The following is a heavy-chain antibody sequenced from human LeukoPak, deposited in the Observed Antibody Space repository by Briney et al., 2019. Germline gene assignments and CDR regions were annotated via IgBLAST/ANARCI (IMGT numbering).Heavy chain of an antibody. CDR2: ISGSGGST. Sequence: GGSLRLSCAASGFTFSSYAMSWVRQAPGKGLEWVSAISGSGGSTYYADSVKARFTISRDNSKNTLYLQMNSLRAEDTAVYYCAKDRAGIAAAGRPYFDYWGQGTLVTVSS. CDR3: AKDRAGIAAAGRPYFDY. D-gene: IGHD6-13*01. J-gene: IGHJ4*02. CDR1: GFTFSSYA. V-gene: IGHV3-23*01.